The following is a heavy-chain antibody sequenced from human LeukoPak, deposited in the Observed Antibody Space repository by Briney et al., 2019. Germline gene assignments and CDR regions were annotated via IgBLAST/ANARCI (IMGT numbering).Heavy chain of an antibody. CDR3: ARSGAAAIRGPFDY. D-gene: IGHD2-2*02. CDR1: GGSISSGSYY. J-gene: IGHJ4*02. V-gene: IGHV4-31*03. CDR2: IYYSGST. Sequence: SETLSLTCTVSGGSISSGSYYWSWIRQHPGKGLEWIGYIYYSGSTYYNPSLKSRVTISVDTSKNQFSLKLSSVTAADTAVYYCARSGAAAIRGPFDYWGQGTLVTVSS.